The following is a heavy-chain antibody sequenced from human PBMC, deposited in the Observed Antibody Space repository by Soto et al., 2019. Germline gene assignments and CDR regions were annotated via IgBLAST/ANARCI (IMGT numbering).Heavy chain of an antibody. Sequence: QVQLQESGPGLVKPSETLSLTCTVSGWSINTYYWSWIRQPPGKGLEWIGYIYYRANPNYNPSLKSRCTISHDTSKNQFSLKLSSVTAADTAVYYCARHYGDGYDYVDYWGQGTLVTVSS. CDR3: ARHYGDGYDYVDY. V-gene: IGHV4-59*08. D-gene: IGHD5-12*01. CDR2: IYYRANP. J-gene: IGHJ4*02. CDR1: GWSINTYY.